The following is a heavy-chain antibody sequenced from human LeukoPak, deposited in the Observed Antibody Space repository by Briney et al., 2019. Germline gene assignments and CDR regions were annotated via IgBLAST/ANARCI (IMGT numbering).Heavy chain of an antibody. D-gene: IGHD3-22*01. CDR1: GGSFSGYY. Sequence: PSETLSLTCAVYGGSFSGYYWSWIRQPPGKGLEWIGEINHSGSTNYNPSLKSRVTISVDTSKNQFSLKLSSVIAADTAVYYCARRMAYYYDSSGYKDDYWGQGTLVTVSS. J-gene: IGHJ4*02. CDR2: INHSGST. CDR3: ARRMAYYYDSSGYKDDY. V-gene: IGHV4-34*01.